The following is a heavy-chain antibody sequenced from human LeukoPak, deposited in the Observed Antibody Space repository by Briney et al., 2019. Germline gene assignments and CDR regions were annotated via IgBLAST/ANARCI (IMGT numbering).Heavy chain of an antibody. V-gene: IGHV5-51*01. Sequence: GESLKISCNSSGYIYTSYWIGWVRQMPGKGLEWMGIIYPGDSDTRYSPSFQGQVTISADKSISTAYLQWSSLKASDTAMYYCARRYYYDSSGYYDAFDIWGQGTMVTVSS. CDR1: GYIYTSYW. D-gene: IGHD3-22*01. J-gene: IGHJ3*02. CDR2: IYPGDSDT. CDR3: ARRYYYDSSGYYDAFDI.